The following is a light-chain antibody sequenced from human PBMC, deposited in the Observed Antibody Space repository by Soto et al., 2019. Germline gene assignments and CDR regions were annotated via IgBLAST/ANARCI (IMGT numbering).Light chain of an antibody. CDR2: RSD. V-gene: IGLV1-44*01. CDR3: AAWDDSRYGVV. CDR1: SSNIGSNH. Sequence: QSVLTQSPSASGTPGQRVIIACSGSSSNIGSNHVNWYRHLPGAAPKLLIFRSDQRPSRVPDRFPGPKSGTTASLAIRGRQSGDEADYYCAAWDDSRYGVVFGGGTKLTVL. J-gene: IGLJ2*01.